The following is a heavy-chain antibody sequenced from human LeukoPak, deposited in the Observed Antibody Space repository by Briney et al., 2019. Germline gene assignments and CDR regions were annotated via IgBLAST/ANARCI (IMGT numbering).Heavy chain of an antibody. Sequence: ASVKVSCKASGYTFTSYDIAWVRQAPGQGLEWMAWTSAYNGDTNYAQKLQGRVTMTTDTSTSTAYMELTSLNSDDTAVYYCARDVYCSGGNCYYYFDYWGQGTLVTVSS. D-gene: IGHD2-15*01. V-gene: IGHV1-18*01. CDR3: ARDVYCSGGNCYYYFDY. CDR2: TSAYNGDT. J-gene: IGHJ4*02. CDR1: GYTFTSYD.